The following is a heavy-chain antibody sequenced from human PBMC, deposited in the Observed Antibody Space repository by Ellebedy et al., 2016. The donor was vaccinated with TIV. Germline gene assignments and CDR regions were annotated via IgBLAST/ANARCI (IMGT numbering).Heavy chain of an antibody. J-gene: IGHJ6*02. CDR2: IYTDGRT. V-gene: IGHV3-53*01. CDR1: GFTVNSNY. D-gene: IGHD2-2*01. CDR3: ARVMGRTSSYGMDV. Sequence: GGSLRLSCAASGFTVNSNYVSWVRLAPGRGLEWVSVIYTDGRTYYADSVKGRFTVSRDNSKNTLYLQMNSLRAEDTAVYYCARVMGRTSSYGMDVWGQGTTVTVSS.